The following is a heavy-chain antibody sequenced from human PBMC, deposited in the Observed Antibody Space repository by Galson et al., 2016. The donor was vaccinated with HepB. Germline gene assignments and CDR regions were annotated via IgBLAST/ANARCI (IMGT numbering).Heavy chain of an antibody. V-gene: IGHV3-33*01. CDR1: GFTFSSYG. Sequence: SLRLSCAASGFTFSSYGMHWVRQAPGKGLEWVAVIWYDGSNKYHADSVKGRFTISRDNSKNTLYLQMNSLRAEDTAVYYCARGRRQLVGEYYYYGMDVWGKGTTVTVSS. CDR3: ARGRRQLVGEYYYYGMDV. D-gene: IGHD6-13*01. J-gene: IGHJ6*04. CDR2: IWYDGSNK.